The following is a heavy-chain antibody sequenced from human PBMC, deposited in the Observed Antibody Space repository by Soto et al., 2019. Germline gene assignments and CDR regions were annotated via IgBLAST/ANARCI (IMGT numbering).Heavy chain of an antibody. D-gene: IGHD6-19*01. CDR2: MWYDGSNR. CDR1: GFTFSNYG. J-gene: IGHJ4*02. Sequence: QVRLVESGGGVVQPGRSLRLSCAASGFTFSNYGMHWVRQAPGKGLEWVAVMWYDGSNRYYADSVKGRFTISRDNSKNTLYLQMNSLRAEDTAVYYCARGPGVSSRGWWLYFGDWGQGTLVAVSS. V-gene: IGHV3-33*01. CDR3: ARGPGVSSRGWWLYFGD.